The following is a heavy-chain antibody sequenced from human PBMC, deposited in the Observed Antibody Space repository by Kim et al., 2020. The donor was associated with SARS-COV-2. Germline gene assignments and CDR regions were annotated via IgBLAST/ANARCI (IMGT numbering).Heavy chain of an antibody. J-gene: IGHJ4*02. CDR2: IYYSGST. D-gene: IGHD1-26*01. CDR3: ASMRGEWERPRAFDY. Sequence: SETLSLTCTVSGGSISSSSYYWGWIRQPPGKGLEWIGSIYYSGSTYYNPSLKSRVTISVDTSKNQFSLKLSSVTAADTAVYYCASMRGEWERPRAFDYWGQGTLVTVSS. CDR1: GGSISSSSYY. V-gene: IGHV4-39*01.